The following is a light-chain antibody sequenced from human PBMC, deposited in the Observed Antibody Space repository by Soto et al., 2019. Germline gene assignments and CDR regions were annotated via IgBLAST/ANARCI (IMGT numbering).Light chain of an antibody. CDR3: QQLNYYPLT. CDR1: QGISNF. J-gene: IGKJ4*01. CDR2: AAS. V-gene: IGKV1-9*01. Sequence: DIQLTQSPSFLSASVGDRVTIACRASQGISNFLAWYQQKAGKAPKLLIYAASTLQSGVPSRFSGSGSGTEFTLAITSVQPEDFATYYCQQLNYYPLTFGGGTKVDIK.